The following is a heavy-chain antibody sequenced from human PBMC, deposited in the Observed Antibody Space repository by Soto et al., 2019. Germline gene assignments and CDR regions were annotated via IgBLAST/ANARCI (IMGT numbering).Heavy chain of an antibody. CDR1: GGSISSYY. Sequence: SETLSLTCTVSGGSISSYYWSWIRQPPGKGLEWIGYIYYSGSTNYNPSLKSRVTISVDTSKNQFSLKLSSVTAADTAVYYCARVRRYDFTSGHQSDYWGQGTLVTVSS. V-gene: IGHV4-59*01. D-gene: IGHD3-3*01. J-gene: IGHJ4*02. CDR2: IYYSGST. CDR3: ARVRRYDFTSGHQSDY.